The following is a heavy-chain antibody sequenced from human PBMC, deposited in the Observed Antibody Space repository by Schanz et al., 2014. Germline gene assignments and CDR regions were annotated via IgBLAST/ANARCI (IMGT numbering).Heavy chain of an antibody. CDR2: IWNNGVTK. V-gene: IGHV3-33*03. CDR1: GFSLNTYG. CDR3: ASPSGYSDYGTYFDF. Sequence: QVQLVESGGGVVQPGRSLRLSCAASGFSLNTYGIHWFRQPAGKGLEWVAVIWNNGVTKYYADSVKGRFTISRDNAKNSLYLQMNSLRAEDTAVFYCASPSGYSDYGTYFDFWGQGTLVTVSS. J-gene: IGHJ4*02. D-gene: IGHD5-12*01.